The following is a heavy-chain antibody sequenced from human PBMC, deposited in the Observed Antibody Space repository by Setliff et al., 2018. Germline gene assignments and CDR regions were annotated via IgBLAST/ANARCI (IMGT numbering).Heavy chain of an antibody. D-gene: IGHD3-22*01. CDR2: VYTSGST. CDR3: ARAAKYDSSGYYGFWFDP. V-gene: IGHV4-4*08. CDR1: GGSISNYY. J-gene: IGHJ5*02. Sequence: SETLSLTCSVSGGSISNYYWSWIRQSPGKGLEWIGYVYTSGSTNYNPSLKSRVTISLDRSKKQFSLKLSSVTAADTAVYYCARAAKYDSSGYYGFWFDPWGQGTLVTVSS.